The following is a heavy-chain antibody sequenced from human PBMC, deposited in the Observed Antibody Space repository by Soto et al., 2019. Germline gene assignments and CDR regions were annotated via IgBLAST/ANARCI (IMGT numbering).Heavy chain of an antibody. CDR2: IYGAAST. Sequence: EVQLVESGGGLVQPGGSLRLSCAASGFTVSSNYMNWVRQAPGKGLEWVSIIYGAASTYYADSVKGRFTISRDNSKNTLYLQMNSLRAEDTAVYYCARDGPGRSRYYFDYWGQGTLVTVSS. J-gene: IGHJ4*02. CDR3: ARDGPGRSRYYFDY. D-gene: IGHD6-13*01. V-gene: IGHV3-66*01. CDR1: GFTVSSNY.